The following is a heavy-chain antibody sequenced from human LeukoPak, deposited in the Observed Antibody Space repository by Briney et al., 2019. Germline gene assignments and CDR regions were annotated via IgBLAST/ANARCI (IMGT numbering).Heavy chain of an antibody. CDR3: ARFGRFMITMYCFDY. CDR2: NYPDDAGT. CDR1: GYSFTNYW. D-gene: IGHD3-16*01. Sequence: GESLKISCKGSGYSFTNYWIACLRQMSGQGLEGMGINYPDDAGTRYNAAFQRQVTITVDTSTSTAYLQWSSLKASDTALYYCARFGRFMITMYCFDYWGQGTLVTVST. V-gene: IGHV5-51*01. J-gene: IGHJ4*02.